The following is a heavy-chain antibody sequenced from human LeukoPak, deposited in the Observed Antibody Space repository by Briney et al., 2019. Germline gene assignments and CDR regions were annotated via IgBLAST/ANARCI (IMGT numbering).Heavy chain of an antibody. CDR3: ATAPRRAYYDFWSGYYGGWFDP. V-gene: IGHV1-8*01. CDR1: GYTFTSYD. D-gene: IGHD3-3*01. CDR2: MNPNNGNT. J-gene: IGHJ5*02. Sequence: ASVKVSCKASGYTFTSYDINWVRQATGQGLEWMGWMNPNNGNTGYAQKFQGRVTMTRNTSISTAYMELSSLRSEDTAVYYCATAPRRAYYDFWSGYYGGWFDPWGQGTLVTVSS.